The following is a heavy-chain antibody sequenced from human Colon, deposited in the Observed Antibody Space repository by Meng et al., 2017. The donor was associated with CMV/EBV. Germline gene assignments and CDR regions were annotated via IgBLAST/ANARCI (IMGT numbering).Heavy chain of an antibody. CDR1: GYTFINHG. V-gene: IGHV1-18*01. J-gene: IGHJ5*02. CDR3: ARGASYSGSYVPLDWFDT. D-gene: IGHD1-26*01. CDR2: ISVYNGNT. Sequence: ASVKVSCKVSGYTFINHGINWVRQAPGQGLEWMGWISVYNGNTNYAEKLEGRVTMTTDTSTSTAYMELRSLTSDDTAIYFCARGASYSGSYVPLDWFDTCGQGTLVTVSS.